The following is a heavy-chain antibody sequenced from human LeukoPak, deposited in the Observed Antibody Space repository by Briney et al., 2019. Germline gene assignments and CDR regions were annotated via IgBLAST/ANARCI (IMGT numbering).Heavy chain of an antibody. CDR1: GGSISSYY. J-gene: IGHJ6*02. Sequence: SETLSLTCTVSGGSISSYYWSWIRQPAGKGLEWIGRIYTSGSTNYNPSLKSRVTISVDTSKNQFSLKLSSVTAADTAVYYCARHGNGWSPYYYYGMDVWGQGTTVTVSS. CDR2: IYTSGST. V-gene: IGHV4-4*07. CDR3: ARHGNGWSPYYYYGMDV. D-gene: IGHD6-19*01.